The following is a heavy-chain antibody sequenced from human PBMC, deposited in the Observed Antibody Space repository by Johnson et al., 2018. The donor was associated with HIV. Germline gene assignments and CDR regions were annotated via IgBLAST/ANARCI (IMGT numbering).Heavy chain of an antibody. CDR3: ARGDPPNVFNI. Sequence: VQLVESGGGVVQPGRSLRLSCAGSGFIFSSSWIHWVRQVPGKGLVWVSRSKSDGSTTTYADSVNGRFTISRDKAKNTLHLQMNSLRVEDTAVYYCARGDPPNVFNIWGRGTVVTVSS. V-gene: IGHV3-74*02. J-gene: IGHJ3*02. CDR2: SKSDGSTT. CDR1: GFIFSSSW. D-gene: IGHD3-10*01.